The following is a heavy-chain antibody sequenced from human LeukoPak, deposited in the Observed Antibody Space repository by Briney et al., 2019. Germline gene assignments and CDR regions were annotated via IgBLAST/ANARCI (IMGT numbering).Heavy chain of an antibody. V-gene: IGHV1-69*01. CDR3: ARTYSSSWSYCDS. D-gene: IGHD6-13*01. CDR2: IIPIFGTA. CDR1: GGTFSSYA. J-gene: IGHJ4*02. Sequence: SVKVSCKASGGTFSSYAISWVRQAPGQGLEWMGGIIPIFGTANYAQKFQGRVTITADESTSTAYMELSSLTSEDTAMYYCARTYSSSWSYCDSWGQGTLVTVSS.